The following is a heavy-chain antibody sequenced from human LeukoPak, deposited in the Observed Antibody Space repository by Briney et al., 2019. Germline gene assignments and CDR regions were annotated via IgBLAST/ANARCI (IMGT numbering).Heavy chain of an antibody. D-gene: IGHD3-9*01. J-gene: IGHJ4*02. CDR2: MNSSSTTR. CDR3: ARYRTEVRYFRVFDY. CDR1: GFTFSRYS. Sequence: GGSLRLSCAASGFTFSRYSMNWVRQAPGEGLGWVSYMNSSSTTRYCADSVKGRFTNSRDNSKNTMYLQMNSLRADDTAGYYCARYRTEVRYFRVFDYWGQGALVTVSS. V-gene: IGHV3-48*01.